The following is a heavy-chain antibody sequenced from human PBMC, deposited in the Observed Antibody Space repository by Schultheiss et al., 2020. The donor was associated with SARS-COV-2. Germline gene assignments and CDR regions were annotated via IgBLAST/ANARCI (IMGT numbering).Heavy chain of an antibody. CDR2: INPNSGGT. J-gene: IGHJ4*02. D-gene: IGHD1-26*01. V-gene: IGHV1-2*02. CDR3: ARAFGSYYTPQFDY. Sequence: ASVKVSCKASGYTFTGYYMHWVRQAPGQGLEWMGWINPNSGGTNYAQKFQGRVTMTRDTSISTAYMELSRLRSDDTAVYYCARAFGSYYTPQFDYWGQGTLVTVSS. CDR1: GYTFTGYY.